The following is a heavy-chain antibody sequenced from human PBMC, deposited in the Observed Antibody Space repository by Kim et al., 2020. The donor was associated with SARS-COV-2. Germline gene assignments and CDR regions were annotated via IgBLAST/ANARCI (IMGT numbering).Heavy chain of an antibody. Sequence: GGSLRLSCAASGFTFSSYSMNWVRQAPGKGLEWVSSISSSSSYIYYADSVKGRFTISRDNAKNSLYLQMNSLRAEDTAVYYCAREKEWELLDAFDIWGQGTMVTVSS. V-gene: IGHV3-21*01. CDR2: ISSSSSYI. D-gene: IGHD1-26*01. CDR3: AREKEWELLDAFDI. J-gene: IGHJ3*02. CDR1: GFTFSSYS.